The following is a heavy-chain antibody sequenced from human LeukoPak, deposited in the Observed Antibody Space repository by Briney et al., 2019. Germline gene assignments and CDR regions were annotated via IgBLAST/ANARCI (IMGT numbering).Heavy chain of an antibody. CDR2: IRQDGSEK. D-gene: IGHD2-15*01. CDR1: GFTFSRYW. J-gene: IGHJ6*02. CDR3: ARGGSGGSCYHLFCDYYYGMDV. V-gene: IGHV3-7*01. Sequence: GGSLRLSCAASGFTFSRYWMNWVRQAPGKGLEWVANIRQDGSEKYYGDSVKGRFTISRDNSKNTLYLQMNSLRAEDTAVYYCARGGSGGSCYHLFCDYYYGMDVWGQGTTVTVSS.